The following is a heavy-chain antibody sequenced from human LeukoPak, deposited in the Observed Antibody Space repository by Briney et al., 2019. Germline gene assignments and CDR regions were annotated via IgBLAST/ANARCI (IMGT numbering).Heavy chain of an antibody. CDR3: GANLEWLLLDY. D-gene: IGHD3-3*01. CDR2: ISGSGDNT. V-gene: IGHV3-23*01. CDR1: GFTFSSYA. J-gene: IGHJ4*02. Sequence: GGSLRLSCAASGFTFSSYAMNWVRQAPGKGLEWVSTISGSGDNTYYADSVKGRFTISRDNSKNTLYLQMNSLRAEDTAVYYCGANLEWLLLDYWGQGTLVTVSS.